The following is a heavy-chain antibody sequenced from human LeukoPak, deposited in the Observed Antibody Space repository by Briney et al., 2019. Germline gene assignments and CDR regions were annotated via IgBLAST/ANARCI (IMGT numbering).Heavy chain of an antibody. CDR2: VSGSGGST. D-gene: IGHD3-22*01. CDR1: GFTFSSYA. V-gene: IGHV3-23*01. CDR3: AKLRALDYYDSSGYYSPSTYFDY. J-gene: IGHJ4*02. Sequence: QAGGSLRLSCAASGFTFSSYAMSWVRQAPGKGLEWVSAVSGSGGSTYYADSVKGRFTISRDNSKNTLYLQMNSLRAEDTAVYYCAKLRALDYYDSSGYYSPSTYFDYWGQGTLVTVSS.